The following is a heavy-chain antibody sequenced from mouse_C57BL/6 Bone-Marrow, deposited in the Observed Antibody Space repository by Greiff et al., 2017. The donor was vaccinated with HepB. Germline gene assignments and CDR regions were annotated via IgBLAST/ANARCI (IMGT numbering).Heavy chain of an antibody. V-gene: IGHV1-63*01. CDR3: AMVTPYAMDY. J-gene: IGHJ4*01. CDR1: GYTFTNYW. CDR2: IYPGGGYT. D-gene: IGHD2-2*01. Sequence: QVQLQQSGAELVRPGTSVKMSCKASGYTFTNYWIGWAKQRPGHGLEWIGDIYPGGGYTNYNEKFKGKATLTADKSSSTAYMQFSSLTSEDSAIYYCAMVTPYAMDYWGQGTSVTVSS.